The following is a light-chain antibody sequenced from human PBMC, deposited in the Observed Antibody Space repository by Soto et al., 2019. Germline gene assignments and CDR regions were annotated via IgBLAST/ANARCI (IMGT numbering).Light chain of an antibody. CDR3: QQYGSSPIT. Sequence: EIVLTQSPGTLSLSPGERATLSCRASQSVSSYYLAWYQQKPGQAPGLLIYAASSRATGIPDRFSGGGSGTDFTLTISRLEPEDFAVYYCQQYGSSPITFGQGTRLEI. CDR2: AAS. J-gene: IGKJ5*01. CDR1: QSVSSYY. V-gene: IGKV3-20*01.